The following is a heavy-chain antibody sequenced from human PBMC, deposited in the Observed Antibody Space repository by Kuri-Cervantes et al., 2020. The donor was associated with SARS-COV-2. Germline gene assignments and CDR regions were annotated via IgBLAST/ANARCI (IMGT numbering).Heavy chain of an antibody. D-gene: IGHD6-19*01. CDR2: ISSSSSYT. V-gene: IGHV3-11*03. CDR3: ATAGGWYELDY. J-gene: IGHJ4*02. CDR1: GFTFSDYY. Sequence: GGSLRLSCAVSGFTFSDYYMSWIRQAPGKGLEWVSYISSSSSYTNYADSVKGRFTISRDNAKNSLYLQMNSLRAEDTAVYYCATAGGWYELDYWGQGTLVTVSS.